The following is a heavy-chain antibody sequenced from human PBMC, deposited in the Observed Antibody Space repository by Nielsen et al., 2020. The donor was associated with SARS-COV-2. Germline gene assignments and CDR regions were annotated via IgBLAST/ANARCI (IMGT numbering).Heavy chain of an antibody. CDR3: ARGRDRAAAGSYYYGMDV. J-gene: IGHJ6*02. V-gene: IGHV3-53*01. Sequence: GESLKISCAASGFIVNSNYMSWVRQAPGKGLEWVSVTYSGGTTNYADSVKGRFTISRDNSKNTLYLQLNSLRAEDTAVYYCARGRDRAAAGSYYYGMDVWGQGTTVTVSS. CDR1: GFIVNSNY. CDR2: TYSGGTT. D-gene: IGHD6-13*01.